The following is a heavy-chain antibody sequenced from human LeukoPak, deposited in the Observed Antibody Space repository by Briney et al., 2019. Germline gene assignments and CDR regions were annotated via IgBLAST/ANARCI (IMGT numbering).Heavy chain of an antibody. CDR1: GFTFSSYA. CDR2: ISGSGGST. CDR3: AKDKSSTSCYDY. D-gene: IGHD2-2*01. Sequence: GGSLRLSCAASGFTFSSYAMSWVRQAPGKGLEWVSAISGSGGSTYYADSVKGRFTISRGNSKNTLYLQMNSLRAEDTAVYYCAKDKSSTSCYDYWGQGTLVTVSS. V-gene: IGHV3-23*01. J-gene: IGHJ4*02.